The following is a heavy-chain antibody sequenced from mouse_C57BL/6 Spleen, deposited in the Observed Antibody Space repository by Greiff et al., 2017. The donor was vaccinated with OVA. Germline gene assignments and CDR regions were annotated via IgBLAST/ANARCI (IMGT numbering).Heavy chain of an antibody. CDR2: IDPSDSYT. J-gene: IGHJ4*01. Sequence: QVQLQQPGAELVMPGASVKLSCKASGYTFTSYWMHWVKQRPGQGLEWIGEIDPSDSYTNYNQKFKGKSTLTVDKSSSTAYMQLSSLTSEDSAVYYCARGRSPYYAMDYWGQGTSVTVSS. CDR3: ARGRSPYYAMDY. CDR1: GYTFTSYW. V-gene: IGHV1-69*01.